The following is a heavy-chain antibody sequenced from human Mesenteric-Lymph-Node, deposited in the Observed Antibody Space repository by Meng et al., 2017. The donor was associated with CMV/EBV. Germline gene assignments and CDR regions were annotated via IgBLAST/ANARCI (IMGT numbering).Heavy chain of an antibody. D-gene: IGHD5-24*01. Sequence: ASVKVSCKTSGYTFTIFDINWVRQAPGQGLEWMGWISSYSGDAKYAQNFQGRVTLTPDTSTRTAYMEVRSLRSDDMAMYFCARGGDDDELDYWGQGTLVTVSS. CDR2: ISSYSGDA. CDR1: GYTFTIFD. V-gene: IGHV1-18*03. CDR3: ARGGDDDELDY. J-gene: IGHJ4*02.